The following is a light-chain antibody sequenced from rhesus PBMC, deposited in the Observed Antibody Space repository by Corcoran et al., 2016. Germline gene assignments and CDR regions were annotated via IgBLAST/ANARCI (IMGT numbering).Light chain of an antibody. CDR3: SSYASSSAFHYI. V-gene: IGLV2-13*02. CDR2: EVS. Sequence: QAALTQSPSVSGSPGQSVTISCTGTSSDIGAYNRVSWYQQHPGKAPKLMIYEVSKRPSGVSDRFSGSKSGNTASLTISGLQAEDEADYYCSSYASSSAFHYIFGAGTRLTVL. J-gene: IGLJ1*01. CDR1: SSDIGAYNR.